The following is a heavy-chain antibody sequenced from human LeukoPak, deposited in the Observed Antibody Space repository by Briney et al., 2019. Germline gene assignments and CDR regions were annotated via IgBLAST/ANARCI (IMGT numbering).Heavy chain of an antibody. CDR1: GFTFDDYG. CDR2: INWNGDST. CDR3: ARGRSSGWYNDY. Sequence: PGGSLRLSCAASGFTFDDYGMNWVRQAPGKGLEWVSGINWNGDSTGYADSVKGRFTISRDNAKNSLSLRMNSLRAEDTAVYYCARGRSSGWYNDYWGQGTLVTVSS. D-gene: IGHD6-19*01. J-gene: IGHJ4*02. V-gene: IGHV3-20*04.